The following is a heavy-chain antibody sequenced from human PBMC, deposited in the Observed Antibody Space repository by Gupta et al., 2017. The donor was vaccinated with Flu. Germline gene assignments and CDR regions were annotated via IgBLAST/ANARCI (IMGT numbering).Heavy chain of an antibody. D-gene: IGHD1-20*01. Sequence: QVQLVQSGPELKRPGASVKVSCKASGYTFTAYYMHWVRQAPGQGLEWMGKINPNGGTTRYSQKFQGRLTVAADTSTSTLYMELSDLTSEDTAVYYCTRDDLTYNWQYGGWFDPWGQGTLVIVSS. V-gene: IGHV1-46*01. CDR1: GYTFTAYY. CDR3: TRDDLTYNWQYGGWFDP. J-gene: IGHJ5*02. CDR2: INPNGGTT.